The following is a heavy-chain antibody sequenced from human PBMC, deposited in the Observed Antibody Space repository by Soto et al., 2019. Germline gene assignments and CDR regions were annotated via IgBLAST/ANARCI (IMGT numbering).Heavy chain of an antibody. CDR3: ARDSRLKVTMVRGGYYYYMDV. CDR1: GYTLTELS. J-gene: IGHJ6*03. CDR2: FDPEDGET. D-gene: IGHD3-10*01. V-gene: IGHV1-24*01. Sequence: ASVKVSCKVSGYTLTELSMHWVRQAPGKGLEWMGGFDPEDGETIYAQKFQGRVTITRDTSASTAYMELSSLRSEDTAVYYCARDSRLKVTMVRGGYYYYMDVWGKGTTVTGSS.